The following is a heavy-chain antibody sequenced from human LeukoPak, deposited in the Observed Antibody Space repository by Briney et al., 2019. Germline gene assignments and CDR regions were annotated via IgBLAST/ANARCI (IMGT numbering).Heavy chain of an antibody. Sequence: GGSLRLSCAASGFTFSSYTMNWVRQAPGKGLEWVSSIISSGSYIYYADSVKGRFTISRDNAKNSLYLQMNSLRAEDTAVYYCAKSQGGRIQLWSAWGQGTLVTVSS. CDR1: GFTFSSYT. D-gene: IGHD5-18*01. CDR3: AKSQGGRIQLWSA. CDR2: IISSGSYI. J-gene: IGHJ5*02. V-gene: IGHV3-21*04.